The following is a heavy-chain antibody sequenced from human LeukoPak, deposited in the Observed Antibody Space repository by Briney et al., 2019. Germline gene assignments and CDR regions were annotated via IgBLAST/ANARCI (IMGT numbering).Heavy chain of an antibody. Sequence: GGSLRLSCAASGFTFSSYAMTWVRQAPGKGLEWVSTISGSGGSTYYADSVKGRFTISRDNSKNTLYLQMNSLRADDTAVYYCAKDYSGWEEIYWGQGTLVTVSS. CDR3: AKDYSGWEEIY. J-gene: IGHJ4*02. V-gene: IGHV3-23*01. CDR1: GFTFSSYA. CDR2: ISGSGGST. D-gene: IGHD6-19*01.